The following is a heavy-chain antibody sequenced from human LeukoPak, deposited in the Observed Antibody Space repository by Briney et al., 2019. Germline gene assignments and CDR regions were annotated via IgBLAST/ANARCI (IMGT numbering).Heavy chain of an antibody. Sequence: GGSLRLSFAASGFTFGVFWRFGVRQAQGQGRVWVSHISPDGRSTNYADSVKGRFTISRDNARNTLYLQLNSLTAEDTAVYYCAMGYKSAYSWDYWGQGTLVTVSS. CDR1: GFTFGVFW. J-gene: IGHJ4*02. CDR2: ISPDGRST. V-gene: IGHV3-74*01. CDR3: AMGYKSAYSWDY. D-gene: IGHD5-18*01.